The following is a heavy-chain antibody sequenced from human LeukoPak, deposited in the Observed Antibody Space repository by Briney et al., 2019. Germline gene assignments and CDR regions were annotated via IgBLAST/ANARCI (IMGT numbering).Heavy chain of an antibody. Sequence: WASVNVSCTASGYTFTSYGISWVRQAPGQGLEWMGWISAYNGNTNYAQKLQGRVTMTTDTSTSTAYMELRSLRSDDTAVYYCARDIELARDAFDIWGQGTMVTVSS. J-gene: IGHJ3*02. CDR2: ISAYNGNT. CDR3: ARDIELARDAFDI. V-gene: IGHV1-18*01. D-gene: IGHD5-24*01. CDR1: GYTFTSYG.